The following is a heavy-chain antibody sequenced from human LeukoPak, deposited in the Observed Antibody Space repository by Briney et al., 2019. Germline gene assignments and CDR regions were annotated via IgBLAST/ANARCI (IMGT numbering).Heavy chain of an antibody. Sequence: PGGSLRLSCAASGFIFSNYYMNWVRQAPGKGLEWVAHIKQDGSEKNYVDSVKGRFTISRDNANNFLYLQVSSLRAEDTAVYYCATGYTSGTRIDYWGQGTLVSVSS. CDR2: IKQDGSEK. CDR3: ATGYTSGTRIDY. J-gene: IGHJ4*02. D-gene: IGHD6-19*01. V-gene: IGHV3-7*01. CDR1: GFIFSNYY.